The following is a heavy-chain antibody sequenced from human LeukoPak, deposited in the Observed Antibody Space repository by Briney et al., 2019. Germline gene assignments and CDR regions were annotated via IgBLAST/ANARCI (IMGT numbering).Heavy chain of an antibody. Sequence: ASVKVSCKASGYTFTSYGISWVRQAPGQGLEWMGGIIPIFGTANYAQKFQGRVTITADESTSTAYMELSSLRSEDTAVYYCARSARGYCSGGSCQRFDYWGQGTLVTVSS. CDR2: IIPIFGTA. J-gene: IGHJ4*02. V-gene: IGHV1-69*13. D-gene: IGHD2-15*01. CDR1: GYTFTSYG. CDR3: ARSARGYCSGGSCQRFDY.